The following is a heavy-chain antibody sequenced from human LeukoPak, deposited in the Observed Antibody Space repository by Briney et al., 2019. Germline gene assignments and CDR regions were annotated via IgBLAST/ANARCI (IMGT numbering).Heavy chain of an antibody. CDR2: ISSSGSTI. CDR3: ARGFSSSWYGY. D-gene: IGHD6-13*01. Sequence: GGSLRLSCAASGFTFSSYEMNWVRQAPGKGLEWGSYISSSGSTIYYADSVKGRFTISRDNAKNSLYLQMNSLRAEDTAVYYCARGFSSSWYGYWGQGTLVTVSS. CDR1: GFTFSSYE. V-gene: IGHV3-48*03. J-gene: IGHJ4*02.